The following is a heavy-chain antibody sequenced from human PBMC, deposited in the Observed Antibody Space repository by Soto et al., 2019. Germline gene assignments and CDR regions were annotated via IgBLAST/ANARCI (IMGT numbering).Heavy chain of an antibody. J-gene: IGHJ5*02. D-gene: IGHD3-3*01. CDR1: GFTFSSYA. Sequence: GGSLRLSCAASGFTFSSYAMSRVRQAPGKGLEWVSAISGSGGSTYYADSVKGRFTISRDNSKNTLYLQMNSLRAEDTAVYYCAKGAVSDYDFWSGYYGAHWFDPWGQGTLVTVSS. V-gene: IGHV3-23*01. CDR2: ISGSGGST. CDR3: AKGAVSDYDFWSGYYGAHWFDP.